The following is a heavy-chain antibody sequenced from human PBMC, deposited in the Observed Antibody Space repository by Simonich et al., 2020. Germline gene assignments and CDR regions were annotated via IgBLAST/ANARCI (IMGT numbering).Heavy chain of an antibody. Sequence: EVQLVESGGGLVQPGGSLRLSCAASGFTFSSYEMNWVRQAPGKVVEWVSYISSSGSTICYADSVKGRFTITRDNAKNSLYLQMNSLRAEDTAVYYCARHYYGDYYFDYWGQGTLVTVSS. CDR3: ARHYYGDYYFDY. J-gene: IGHJ4*02. CDR2: ISSSGSTI. D-gene: IGHD4-17*01. V-gene: IGHV3-48*03. CDR1: GFTFSSYE.